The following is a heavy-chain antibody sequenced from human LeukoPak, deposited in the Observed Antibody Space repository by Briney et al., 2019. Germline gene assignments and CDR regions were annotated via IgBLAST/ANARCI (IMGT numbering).Heavy chain of an antibody. CDR2: IYYSGST. V-gene: IGHV4-59*11. Sequence: SETLSLTCTVSGGSISSHYWSWIRQPPGKGLEWIGYIYYSGSTNYNPSLKSRVTISVDTSKNQFSLKLSPVTAADTAVYYCARLNPGIAARSYYFDYWGQGTLVTVSS. D-gene: IGHD6-6*01. J-gene: IGHJ4*02. CDR3: ARLNPGIAARSYYFDY. CDR1: GGSISSHY.